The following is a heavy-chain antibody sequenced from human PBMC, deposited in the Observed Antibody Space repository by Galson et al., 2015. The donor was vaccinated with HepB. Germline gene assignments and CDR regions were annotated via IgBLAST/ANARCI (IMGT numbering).Heavy chain of an antibody. J-gene: IGHJ4*02. CDR3: AVDYDFWSGYYTGRTTY. Sequence: SLRLSCAASGFNFSPYSMKWVRQAPGKGLEWVSSISSSSSYIDYTNSVRGRLTISRDNAKNSLYLQMNSLRAEDTAVYYCAVDYDFWSGYYTGRTTYWGQGTLVTVSS. D-gene: IGHD3-3*01. CDR1: GFNFSPYS. V-gene: IGHV3-21*01. CDR2: ISSSSSYI.